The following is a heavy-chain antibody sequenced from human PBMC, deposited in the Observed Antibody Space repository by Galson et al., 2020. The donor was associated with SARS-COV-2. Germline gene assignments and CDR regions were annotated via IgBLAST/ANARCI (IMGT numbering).Heavy chain of an antibody. CDR3: ARDQVATVTTAGWFDP. CDR2: ISSSSSYI. Sequence: NSGGSLRLSCAASGFTFSSYSMNWVRQAPGKGLEWVSSISSSSSYIYYADSVKGRFTISRDNAKNSLYLQMNSLRAEDTAVYYCARDQVATVTTAGWFDPWGQGTLVTVSS. J-gene: IGHJ5*02. CDR1: GFTFSSYS. D-gene: IGHD4-17*01. V-gene: IGHV3-21*01.